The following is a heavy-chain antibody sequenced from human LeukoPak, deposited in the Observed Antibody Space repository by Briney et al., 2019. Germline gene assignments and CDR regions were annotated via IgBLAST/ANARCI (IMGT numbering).Heavy chain of an antibody. Sequence: PGGSLRLSCAASGFTFSSYYMRWVRQAPGKGLEWVADITSDGSHTFYVDSVKGRFTISRDNSKNTLYLQMNSLRAEATAVYFCARERQDTILHSGAFDIWGQGTMVTVSS. CDR1: GFTFSSYY. D-gene: IGHD2-21*01. CDR2: ITSDGSHT. J-gene: IGHJ3*02. CDR3: ARERQDTILHSGAFDI. V-gene: IGHV3-30-3*01.